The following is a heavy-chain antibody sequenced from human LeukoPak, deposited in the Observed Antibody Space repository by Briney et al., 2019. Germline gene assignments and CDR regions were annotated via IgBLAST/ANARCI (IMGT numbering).Heavy chain of an antibody. V-gene: IGHV4-30-2*01. Sequence: SETLSLTCTVSGGSISSGGHYWSWIRQPPGKGLEWIGYIYHSGSTYYNPSLKSRVTISVDRSKNQFSLKLSSVTAADTAVYYCARGVAAAGLGFDYWGQGTLVTASS. CDR2: IYHSGST. J-gene: IGHJ4*02. CDR3: ARGVAAAGLGFDY. CDR1: GGSISSGGHY. D-gene: IGHD6-13*01.